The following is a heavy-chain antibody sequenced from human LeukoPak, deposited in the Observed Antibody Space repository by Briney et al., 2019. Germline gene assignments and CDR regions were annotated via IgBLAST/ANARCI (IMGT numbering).Heavy chain of an antibody. CDR1: GFILSDSY. Sequence: PGGSLRLSCTASGFILSDSYMSWIRQAPGKGLEWVAYISNSGSVVYYADSVKGRFTISRDNAKNSLYLQMNSLRAEDTAVYYCATEASWTHLWHNAFDYWGQGTLVTVSS. V-gene: IGHV3-11*01. D-gene: IGHD5-18*01. CDR3: ATEASWTHLWHNAFDY. J-gene: IGHJ4*02. CDR2: ISNSGSVV.